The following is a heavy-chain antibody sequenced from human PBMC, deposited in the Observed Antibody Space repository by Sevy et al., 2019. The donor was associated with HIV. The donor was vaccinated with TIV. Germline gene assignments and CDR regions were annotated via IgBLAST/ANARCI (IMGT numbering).Heavy chain of an antibody. J-gene: IGHJ5*02. D-gene: IGHD3-3*01. CDR1: GFTFSDYY. Sequence: GGSLRLSCAASGFTFSDYYMSWVRQAPGKGLEWVANINKDGSEKYYVHSVEGRFTFSRDNAKNSLYLQMNSLRAEDTAVYYCALDSSGFYAWGQGTLVTVSS. CDR2: INKDGSEK. V-gene: IGHV3-7*01. CDR3: ALDSSGFYA.